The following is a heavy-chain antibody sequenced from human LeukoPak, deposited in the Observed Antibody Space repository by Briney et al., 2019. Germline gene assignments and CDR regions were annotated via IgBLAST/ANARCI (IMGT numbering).Heavy chain of an antibody. Sequence: ASLKVTCNASGYTFTSYDSSWMRQPPGKGLEWIGGISAYNGNTNYAQKLQGRVTMTTDTSTSTAYMELRSLRSDDTAVYYCARVFVGARGPDYWGQGTLVTVSS. CDR2: ISAYNGNT. D-gene: IGHD1-26*01. J-gene: IGHJ4*02. CDR3: ARVFVGARGPDY. V-gene: IGHV1-18*01. CDR1: GYTFTSYD.